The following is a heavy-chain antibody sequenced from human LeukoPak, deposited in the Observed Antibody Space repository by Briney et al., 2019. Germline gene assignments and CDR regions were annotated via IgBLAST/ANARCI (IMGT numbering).Heavy chain of an antibody. D-gene: IGHD4-17*01. Sequence: SETLSLTCTVSGGSISSSSYYWGWIRQPPGKGLEWIGSIYYSGSTYYNPSLKSRVTISVDTSKNQFSLKLSSVTAADTAVYYCARDPVTPQLHYYYYYGMDVWGQGTTVTVSS. CDR1: GGSISSSSYY. CDR2: IYYSGST. J-gene: IGHJ6*02. V-gene: IGHV4-39*07. CDR3: ARDPVTPQLHYYYYYGMDV.